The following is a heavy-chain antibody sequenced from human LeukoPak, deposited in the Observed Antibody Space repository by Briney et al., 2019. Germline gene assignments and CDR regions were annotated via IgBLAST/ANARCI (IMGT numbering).Heavy chain of an antibody. V-gene: IGHV1-46*01. Sequence: ASVKVSCKASGYSFTSHYMHWVRQAPGQGLEWLGLINPSGSTTLYAQKFQGRITMTRDMSTTTDYMELSSLRSDDTAVYYCARDSPNEAILWWSIDYWGQGTLVTVSS. D-gene: IGHD2-21*01. CDR1: GYSFTSHY. J-gene: IGHJ4*02. CDR2: INPSGSTT. CDR3: ARDSPNEAILWWSIDY.